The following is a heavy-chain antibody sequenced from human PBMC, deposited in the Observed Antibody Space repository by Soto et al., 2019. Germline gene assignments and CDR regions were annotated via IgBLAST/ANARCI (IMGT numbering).Heavy chain of an antibody. Sequence: ASVKVSCKASGYTFTSYAMHWVRQAPGQRREWMGWINAGNGNTKYSQKFQGRVTITRDTSASTAYMELSSLRSEDTAVYYCARSQWLAHDAFDIWGQGTMVTVSS. V-gene: IGHV1-3*01. CDR1: GYTFTSYA. CDR3: ARSQWLAHDAFDI. J-gene: IGHJ3*02. D-gene: IGHD6-19*01. CDR2: INAGNGNT.